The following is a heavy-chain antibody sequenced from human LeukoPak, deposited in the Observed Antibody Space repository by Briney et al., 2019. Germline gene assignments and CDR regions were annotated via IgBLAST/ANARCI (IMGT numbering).Heavy chain of an antibody. J-gene: IGHJ3*02. V-gene: IGHV3-53*04. D-gene: IGHD2-21*02. CDR1: GFTVSSNY. CDR2: IYSGGST. Sequence: PGGSLRLSCAASGFTVSSNYMSWVRQAPGKGLEWVSVIYSGGSTYYADSVKGRFTISRHNSKNTLYLQMNSLRAEDTAVYYCARDPLPEGDLPPNDAFDIWGQGTMVTVSS. CDR3: ARDPLPEGDLPPNDAFDI.